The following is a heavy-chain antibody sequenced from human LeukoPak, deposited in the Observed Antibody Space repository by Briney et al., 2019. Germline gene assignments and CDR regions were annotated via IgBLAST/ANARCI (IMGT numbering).Heavy chain of an antibody. V-gene: IGHV3-53*01. CDR1: GFSVSDKY. J-gene: IGHJ4*02. Sequence: PGGSLRLSCAVSGFSVSDKYMSWVRQAPGKGLEWVSVFYTGGDKYYAAFVKGRFTISRDNSNNMVFLQMNSLTVEDTALYYCAGGQMFTSGGFDNGGQGTLVTVSS. CDR2: FYTGGDK. CDR3: AGGQMFTSGGFDN. D-gene: IGHD6-19*01.